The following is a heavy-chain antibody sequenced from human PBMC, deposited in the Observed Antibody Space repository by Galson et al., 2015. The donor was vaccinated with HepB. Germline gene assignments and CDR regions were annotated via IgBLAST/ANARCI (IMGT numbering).Heavy chain of an antibody. CDR3: ARHVLLWFGERKADNAFDI. Sequence: QVQLQESGPGLVKPSETLSLTCTVSGGSISSYYWSWIRQPPGKGLEWIGYIYYSGSTNYNPSLKSRVTISVDTSKNQFSLKLSSVTAADTAVYYCARHVLLWFGERKADNAFDIWGQGTMVTVSS. CDR1: GGSISSYY. CDR2: IYYSGST. V-gene: IGHV4-59*08. D-gene: IGHD3-10*01. J-gene: IGHJ3*02.